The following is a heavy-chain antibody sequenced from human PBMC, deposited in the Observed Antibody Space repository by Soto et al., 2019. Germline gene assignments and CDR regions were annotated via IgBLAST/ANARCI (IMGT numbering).Heavy chain of an antibody. D-gene: IGHD3-9*01. J-gene: IGHJ4*02. CDR3: ARGDYDILTGYPAGILI. CDR1: SGSISSSNW. V-gene: IGHV4-4*02. CDR2: IYHSGST. Sequence: QVQLQESGPGLVKPSGTLSLTCAVSSGSISSSNWWSWVRQPPGKGLEWIGEIYHSGSTNYNPSLKSRVTISVDKSKNQFSLKLSSVTAADTAVYYCARGDYDILTGYPAGILIWGQGTLVTVSS.